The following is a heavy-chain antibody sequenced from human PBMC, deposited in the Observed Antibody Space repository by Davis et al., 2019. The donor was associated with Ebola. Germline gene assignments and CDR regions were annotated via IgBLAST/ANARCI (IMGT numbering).Heavy chain of an antibody. V-gene: IGHV3-30*18. Sequence: GESLKISCAASGFTFSSYGMHWVRQAPGKGLEWVAVISYDGSNKYYADSVKGRFTISRDNSKNTLYLQMNSLRAEDTAVYYCAKERRGRNSSGWYVSYFDYWGQGTLVTVSS. D-gene: IGHD6-19*01. CDR2: ISYDGSNK. CDR1: GFTFSSYG. J-gene: IGHJ4*02. CDR3: AKERRGRNSSGWYVSYFDY.